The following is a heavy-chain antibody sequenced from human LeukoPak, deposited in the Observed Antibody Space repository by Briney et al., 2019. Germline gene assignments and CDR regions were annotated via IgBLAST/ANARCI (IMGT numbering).Heavy chain of an antibody. CDR3: ARESAAGPPNYLDY. D-gene: IGHD6-13*01. CDR2: INHSGST. J-gene: IGHJ4*02. Sequence: PSETLSLTCAVYGGSFSGYYWSWIRQPPGKGLEWIGEINHSGSTNYNPSLKSRVTISVDTSKNQFSLKLSSVTAADTAVYYCARESAAGPPNYLDYWGQGTLVTVSS. CDR1: GGSFSGYY. V-gene: IGHV4-34*01.